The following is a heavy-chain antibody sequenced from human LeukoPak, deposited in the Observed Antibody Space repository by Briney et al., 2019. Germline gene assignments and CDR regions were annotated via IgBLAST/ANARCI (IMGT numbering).Heavy chain of an antibody. Sequence: PGGSLRLSCAASGFTFSNYDMSWVRQPPGKGLEGVSSISTTSDYIYYAGSVKGRFTVSRDNAKNSLFLQMNSLRAEDTAVYYCARGVGVIIRTSNFDYWGQGTLVTASS. J-gene: IGHJ4*02. CDR1: GFTFSNYD. D-gene: IGHD3-10*01. V-gene: IGHV3-21*01. CDR2: ISTTSDYI. CDR3: ARGVGVIIRTSNFDY.